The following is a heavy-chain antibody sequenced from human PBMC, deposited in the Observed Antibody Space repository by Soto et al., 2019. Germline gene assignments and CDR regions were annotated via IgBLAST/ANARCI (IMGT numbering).Heavy chain of an antibody. Sequence: SETLSLTCAAYGGSFSGYYWSWIRQPPGKGLEWIGEINHSGSTNYNPSLKSRVTISVDTSKNQFSLKLSSVTAADTAVYYCARGRPTYSSGGLGYWGKGTLVTVST. CDR2: INHSGST. V-gene: IGHV4-34*01. D-gene: IGHD6-19*01. CDR1: GGSFSGYY. CDR3: ARGRPTYSSGGLGY. J-gene: IGHJ4*02.